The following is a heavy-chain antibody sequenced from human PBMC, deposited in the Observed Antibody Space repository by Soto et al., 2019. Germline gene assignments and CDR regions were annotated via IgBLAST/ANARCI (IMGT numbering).Heavy chain of an antibody. Sequence: QVQLVQSGAEVKKLGASVKVSCKASGYTFTAYYIHWVRQAPGQGLEWVGWINPNSGDTNYAQRFQGWVTMTGDTSVSTAYMDVSRLRSEEPGVYYCARGGYTYGYGLDSWGPGTLVTGSS. CDR2: INPNSGDT. D-gene: IGHD5-18*01. V-gene: IGHV1-2*04. CDR3: ARGGYTYGYGLDS. CDR1: GYTFTAYY. J-gene: IGHJ4*02.